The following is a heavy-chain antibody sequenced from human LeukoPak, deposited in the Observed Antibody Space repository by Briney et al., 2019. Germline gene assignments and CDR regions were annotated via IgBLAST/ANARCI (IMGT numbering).Heavy chain of an antibody. D-gene: IGHD2-15*01. CDR3: ANPRVGGFSRFYFDY. V-gene: IGHV3-23*01. CDR1: GFTFSSYA. CDR2: ISGGGSAT. J-gene: IGHJ4*02. Sequence: GGSLRPSCAASGFTFSSYAMSWVRQAPGQGLEWVSAISGGGSATYYADSVKGRFTISRDNSENTLYLQVNSLRAEDTAVYYCANPRVGGFSRFYFDYWGRGTLVTVSS.